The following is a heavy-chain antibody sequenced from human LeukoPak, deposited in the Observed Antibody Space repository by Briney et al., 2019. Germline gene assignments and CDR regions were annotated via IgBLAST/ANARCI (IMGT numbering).Heavy chain of an antibody. V-gene: IGHV3-74*01. CDR3: ARDYYHFGSGWGRPLDY. Sequence: PGGSLRLSCAASGFTFSNYRMHWVRQAPGKGLVWVSHIDSDGSSTDYADSVKGRFTISRDNAKNSLYLQMNSLRGEDTAMYYCARDYYHFGSGWGRPLDYWGQGTLVSVSS. CDR1: GFTFSNYR. J-gene: IGHJ4*02. CDR2: IDSDGSST. D-gene: IGHD3-3*01.